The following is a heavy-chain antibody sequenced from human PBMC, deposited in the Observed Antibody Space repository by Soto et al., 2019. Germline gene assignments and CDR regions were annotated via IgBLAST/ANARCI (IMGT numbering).Heavy chain of an antibody. V-gene: IGHV3-30-3*01. CDR2: ISYDGSNK. CDR1: GFTFSSYA. CDR3: ARDGIVLGYGMDV. Sequence: GGSLRLSCAASGFTFSSYAMHWVRQAPGKGLEWVAVISYDGSNKYYAESVKGRFTISRDNSKNKLYLQMNSLRAEDTVVYYCARDGIVLGYGMDVWGQGTTVTVSS. J-gene: IGHJ6*02. D-gene: IGHD2-2*01.